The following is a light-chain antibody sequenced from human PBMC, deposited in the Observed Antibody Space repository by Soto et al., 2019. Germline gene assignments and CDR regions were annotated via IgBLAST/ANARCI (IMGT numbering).Light chain of an antibody. V-gene: IGKV3-20*01. CDR2: SAS. J-gene: IGKJ3*01. Sequence: ESVLTQSPGTLSLSPGERAILSCRASQSVSSNYLAWYQQKPGQAPRLLIYSASTRATGIPDRFSGRMSATDFTLTITRLEPEDFAVYYCQQYSGSPFTFGPGTKVDIK. CDR1: QSVSSNY. CDR3: QQYSGSPFT.